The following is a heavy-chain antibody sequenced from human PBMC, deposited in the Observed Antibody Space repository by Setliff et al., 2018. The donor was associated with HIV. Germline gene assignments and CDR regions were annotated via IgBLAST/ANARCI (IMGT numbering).Heavy chain of an antibody. CDR3: AKESGLYSNYKYHYYMDV. Sequence: PGGSLRLSCAASGFTFDDYAMHWVRQAPGKGLEWVSGISWNSGSIGYADSVESRFTISRDNAKNSLYLQMNSLRAEDTAVYYCAKESGLYSNYKYHYYMDVWGKGTTVTAP. CDR1: GFTFDDYA. J-gene: IGHJ6*03. D-gene: IGHD4-4*01. CDR2: ISWNSGSI. V-gene: IGHV3-9*01.